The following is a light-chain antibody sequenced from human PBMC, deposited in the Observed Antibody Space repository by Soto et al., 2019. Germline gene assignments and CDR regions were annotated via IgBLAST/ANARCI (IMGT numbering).Light chain of an antibody. CDR2: DAS. CDR3: QQYHNWPIT. J-gene: IGKJ5*01. CDR1: QSVSSN. V-gene: IGKV3-15*01. Sequence: EIVMTQYTATLSVSPGERCTLAFRASQSVSSNLAWHQQKPGQAPRILMYDASTRATGIPARFSGSGSGTEFTLTISSLQSEDFAVYYCQQYHNWPITFGQGTLLEIK.